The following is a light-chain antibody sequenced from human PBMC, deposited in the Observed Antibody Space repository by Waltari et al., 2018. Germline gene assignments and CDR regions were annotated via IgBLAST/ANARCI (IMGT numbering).Light chain of an antibody. J-gene: IGKJ2*01. V-gene: IGKV1-39*01. CDR2: DAS. CDR1: QSISSY. CDR3: QQSYITLPYT. Sequence: DIQMTQSPSSLSASVGDRVTITCRASQSISSYLNWYQQKPGKAPKVLIYDASSLQSGVPSRFSVSGSGTDFTLTISSLQPEDSATYYCQQSYITLPYTFGQGTKVEIK.